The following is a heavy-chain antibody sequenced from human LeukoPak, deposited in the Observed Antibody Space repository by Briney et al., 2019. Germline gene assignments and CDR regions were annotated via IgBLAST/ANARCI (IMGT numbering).Heavy chain of an antibody. CDR1: GGSISSGGYY. CDR2: IYYSGST. V-gene: IGHV4-31*03. J-gene: IGHJ3*02. D-gene: IGHD3-22*01. Sequence: SQTLSLTCTVSGGSISSGGYYWSWIRQHPGKGLEWIGYIYYSGSTYYNPSLKSRVTISVDTSKNQFSLKLSSVTAADTAVYYCASRPGYYYDSSGYRGRGAFDIWGQGTMVTVSS. CDR3: ASRPGYYYDSSGYRGRGAFDI.